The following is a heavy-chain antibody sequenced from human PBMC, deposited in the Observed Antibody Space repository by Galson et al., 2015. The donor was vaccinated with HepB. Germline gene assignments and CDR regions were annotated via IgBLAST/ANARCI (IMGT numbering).Heavy chain of an antibody. V-gene: IGHV2-5*02. Sequence: PALVKPTQTLTLTCTFSGFSLTSSGVGVGWIRQPPGKPLEWLALIFWDDDKRYSPSLKSRLTITKDTSKNQVVLAMTTMDPVDAGTYYCAHTSSGTVFGTILREQIFDYWGPGTLVTAS. CDR3: AHTSSGTVFGTILREQIFDY. CDR1: GFSLTSSGVG. J-gene: IGHJ4*02. CDR2: IFWDDDK. D-gene: IGHD3-3*01.